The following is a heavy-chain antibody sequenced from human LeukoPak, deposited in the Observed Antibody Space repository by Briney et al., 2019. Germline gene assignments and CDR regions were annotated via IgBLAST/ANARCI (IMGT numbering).Heavy chain of an antibody. CDR1: GGSSSSYY. CDR3: ARDLMSSRTSTNCHNWFDP. Sequence: SETLSLTCTVSGGSSSSYYWSWIRQPPGKGLKWIGYIYFIGSTNYNPSLKSRVTISVDTSKSQFSLRLKSVSAADTAVYYCARDLMSSRTSTNCHNWFDPWGQGTQVTVSS. V-gene: IGHV4-59*12. J-gene: IGHJ5*02. CDR2: IYFIGST. D-gene: IGHD6-13*01.